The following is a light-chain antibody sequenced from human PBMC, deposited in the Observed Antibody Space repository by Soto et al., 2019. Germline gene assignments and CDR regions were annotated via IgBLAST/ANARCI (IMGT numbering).Light chain of an antibody. V-gene: IGLV2-14*01. CDR1: SSDIGAYNY. CDR2: EVT. J-gene: IGLJ2*01. Sequence: QSALTQPASVSGSPGQSITISCTGTSSDIGAYNYVSWYQQHPGKAPKVIIFEVTNRPSGVSNRFSGSKSGNTASLTISGLQPEHEADYHCSSYTGGNTSGIFGGGTKLTV. CDR3: SSYTGGNTSGI.